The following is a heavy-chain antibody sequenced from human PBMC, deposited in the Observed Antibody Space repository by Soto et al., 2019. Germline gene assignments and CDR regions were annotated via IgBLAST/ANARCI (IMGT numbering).Heavy chain of an antibody. Sequence: SETLSLTCTVSGGSISSGDYYWSWIRQPPGKGLEWIGYIYYSGSTYYTPSLKSRVTISVDTSKNQFALKLSSVTAADTAVYYCARVGGYYYGSGSYTWFDPWGQGTLVTVSS. CDR1: GGSISSGDYY. CDR2: IYYSGST. CDR3: ARVGGYYYGSGSYTWFDP. V-gene: IGHV4-30-4*01. D-gene: IGHD3-10*01. J-gene: IGHJ5*02.